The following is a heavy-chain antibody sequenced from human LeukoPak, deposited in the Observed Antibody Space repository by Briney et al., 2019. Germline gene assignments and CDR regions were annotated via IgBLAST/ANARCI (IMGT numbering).Heavy chain of an antibody. J-gene: IGHJ4*02. CDR3: ARDTG. Sequence: PGRSLRLSCAASGFTFDDYAMHWVRQAPGKGLEWVSGISWNSGSIGYADSVKGRFTISRDNAKNSLYLQMNSLRAEDTAVYYCARDTGWGQGALVTVSS. CDR2: ISWNSGSI. CDR1: GFTFDDYA. D-gene: IGHD3-10*01. V-gene: IGHV3-9*01.